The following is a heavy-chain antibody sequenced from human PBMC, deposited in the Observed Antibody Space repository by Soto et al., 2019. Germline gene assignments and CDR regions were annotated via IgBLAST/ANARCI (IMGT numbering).Heavy chain of an antibody. J-gene: IGHJ6*02. V-gene: IGHV3-23*01. CDR2: ISGSGGST. D-gene: IGHD4-17*01. CDR1: GFTFSSYA. Sequence: PGGSLRLSCAASGFTFSSYAMSWVRQAPGKGLEWVSAISGSGGSTYYADSVKGRFTISRDNSKNTLYLQMNSLGAEDTAVYYCANSKDYEPYYGMDVWGQGTTVTVSS. CDR3: ANSKDYEPYYGMDV.